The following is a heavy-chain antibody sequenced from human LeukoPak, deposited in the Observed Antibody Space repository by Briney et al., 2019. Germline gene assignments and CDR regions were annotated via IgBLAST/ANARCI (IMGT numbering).Heavy chain of an antibody. Sequence: GASVKVSCKASGYTFTGYYMHWVRQAPGQGLEWMGWINPNSGGTNYAQKFQGRVTMTRDTAISTAYMELSRLRSDDTAVYYCASTSGSYLVYAFDIWGQGTMVTVSS. CDR1: GYTFTGYY. J-gene: IGHJ3*02. CDR2: INPNSGGT. CDR3: ASTSGSYLVYAFDI. D-gene: IGHD1-26*01. V-gene: IGHV1-2*02.